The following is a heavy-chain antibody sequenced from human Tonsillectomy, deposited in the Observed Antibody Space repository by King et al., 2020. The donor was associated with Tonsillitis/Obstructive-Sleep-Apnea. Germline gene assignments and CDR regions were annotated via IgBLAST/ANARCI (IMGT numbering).Heavy chain of an antibody. J-gene: IGHJ4*02. CDR3: AGSLYYYGSGSYYTYYFDY. V-gene: IGHV4-61*01. CDR2: IYYSGAT. Sequence: VQLQESGPGLVKPSETLSLTCTVSGCSVSSNSYYWNWIRQPPGKGLGWIGYIYYSGATNYNPSRKSRVPLSSDPSKKQFALKLSSVTAADTAVYYCAGSLYYYGSGSYYTYYFDYWGQGTLVTVSS. D-gene: IGHD3-10*01. CDR1: GCSVSSNSYY.